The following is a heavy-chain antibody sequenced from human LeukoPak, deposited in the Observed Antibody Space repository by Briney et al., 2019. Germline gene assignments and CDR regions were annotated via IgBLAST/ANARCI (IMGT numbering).Heavy chain of an antibody. D-gene: IGHD3-22*01. J-gene: IGHJ6*03. CDR2: ISGTGGST. CDR1: GGSISTSSYY. Sequence: PSETLSLACTVSGGSISTSSYYWGWIRQPPGKGLEWVSSISGTGGSTNYADSVKGRFTISRDNSKNTLYLQMNSLRAEDTAVYYCAKDWYYYDSSGYYPHYYYYYMDVWGKGTTVTVSS. V-gene: IGHV3-23*01. CDR3: AKDWYYYDSSGYYPHYYYYYMDV.